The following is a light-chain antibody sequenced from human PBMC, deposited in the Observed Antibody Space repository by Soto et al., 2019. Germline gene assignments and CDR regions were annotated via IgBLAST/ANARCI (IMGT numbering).Light chain of an antibody. V-gene: IGKV3-15*01. Sequence: EIVLTQSPDTLSVSPGERVTLSCRASQSVTSTLAWYQQKPGQPPRLLIYSASTRATGIPARFSGSGSGTEFTLIISSLQSEDFAVYYCQQHSNWPPLTFGGGTKVEIK. CDR1: QSVTST. CDR3: QQHSNWPPLT. J-gene: IGKJ4*01. CDR2: SAS.